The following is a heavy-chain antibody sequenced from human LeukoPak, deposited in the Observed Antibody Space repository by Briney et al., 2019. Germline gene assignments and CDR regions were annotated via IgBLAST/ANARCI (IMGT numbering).Heavy chain of an antibody. CDR1: GYTFTSYG. Sequence: ASVNVSCKASGYTFTSYGISWVRQVPGQGLEWMGWISAYNGNTNYAQKLQGRVTMTTDTSTSTAYMELRSLRSDDTAVYYCAREALYFDWLLPDYWGQGTLVTVSS. J-gene: IGHJ4*02. CDR2: ISAYNGNT. D-gene: IGHD3-9*01. V-gene: IGHV1-18*01. CDR3: AREALYFDWLLPDY.